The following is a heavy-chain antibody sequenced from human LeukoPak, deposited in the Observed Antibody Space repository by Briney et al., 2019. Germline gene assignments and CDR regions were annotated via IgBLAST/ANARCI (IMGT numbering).Heavy chain of an antibody. V-gene: IGHV3-21*01. CDR2: ISSSSSYI. CDR1: GFTFSSYS. CDR3: ARESIVVVPTTMDDASDI. D-gene: IGHD2-2*01. Sequence: GGSLRLSCAASGFTFSSYSMNWVRQAPGKGLEWVSSISSSSSYIYYADSVKGRFTISRDNAKNSLYLQMNSLRAEDTAVYYCARESIVVVPTTMDDASDIWGQGTMVTVSS. J-gene: IGHJ3*02.